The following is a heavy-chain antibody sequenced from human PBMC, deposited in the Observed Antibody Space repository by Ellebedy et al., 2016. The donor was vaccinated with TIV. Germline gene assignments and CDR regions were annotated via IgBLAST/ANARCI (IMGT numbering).Heavy chain of an antibody. V-gene: IGHV3-30-3*01. CDR1: GFTFSSYA. CDR2: ISYDGSNK. Sequence: GGSLRLXCAASGFTFSSYAMHWVRQAPGKGLEWVAVISYDGSNKYYADSVKGRFTISRDNSKNTLYLQMNSLRAEDTAVYYCARDPSYYYGSGNGGYYFYYWGQGTLVTVSS. J-gene: IGHJ4*02. D-gene: IGHD3-10*01. CDR3: ARDPSYYYGSGNGGYYFYY.